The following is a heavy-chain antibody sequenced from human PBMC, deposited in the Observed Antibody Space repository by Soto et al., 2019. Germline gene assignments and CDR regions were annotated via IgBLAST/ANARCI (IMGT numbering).Heavy chain of an antibody. CDR3: ARLRWTYFDY. CDR1: GGSISSSSYY. D-gene: IGHD4-17*01. Sequence: SETLSLTCTVSGGSISSSSYYWGWIRQPPGKGLEWIGSIYYSGSTYYNPSLKSRVTISVDTSKNQFSLKLSSVTAADTAAYYCARLRWTYFDYWGQGTLVTFSS. V-gene: IGHV4-39*01. CDR2: IYYSGST. J-gene: IGHJ4*02.